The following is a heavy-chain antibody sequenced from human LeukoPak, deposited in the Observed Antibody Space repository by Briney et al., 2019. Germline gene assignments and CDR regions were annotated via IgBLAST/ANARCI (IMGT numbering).Heavy chain of an antibody. D-gene: IGHD2-2*01. CDR2: ISYDGSNK. J-gene: IGHJ6*02. Sequence: GGSLRLSCAASGFTFSSYAMHWVRQAPGKGLEWVAVISYDGSNKYYADSVKGRFTISRDNSKNTLYLQMNSLRAEDTAVYYCARTRPLEYYGMDVWGQGTTVTVSS. V-gene: IGHV3-30*04. CDR3: ARTRPLEYYGMDV. CDR1: GFTFSSYA.